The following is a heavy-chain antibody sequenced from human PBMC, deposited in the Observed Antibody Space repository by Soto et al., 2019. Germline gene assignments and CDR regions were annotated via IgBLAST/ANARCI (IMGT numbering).Heavy chain of an antibody. J-gene: IGHJ4*02. CDR1: GFTFSSYA. V-gene: IGHV3-30-3*01. D-gene: IGHD3-3*01. CDR3: ARDKRDLRFLEWSYYFDH. CDR2: ISYDGSNK. Sequence: GGSLRLSCAASGFTFSSYAMHWVRQAPGKGLEWVAVISYDGSNKYYADSVKGRFTISRDNSKNTLYLQLNSLRAEDTAVYYCARDKRDLRFLEWSYYFDHWGQGT.